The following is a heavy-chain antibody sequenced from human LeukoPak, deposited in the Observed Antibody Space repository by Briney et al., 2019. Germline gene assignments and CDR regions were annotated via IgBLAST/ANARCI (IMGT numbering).Heavy chain of an antibody. CDR2: ISSSSSTI. CDR1: GFTFSSYS. CDR3: ARETGMYYDFWSGYYLGD. V-gene: IGHV3-48*01. Sequence: PGGSLRLSCAASGFTFSSYSMNWVRQAPGKGLEWVSYISSSSSTIYYADSVKGRFTISRDNAKNSLYLQMSSLRAEDTAVYYYARETGMYYDFWSGYYLGDWGQGTLVTVSS. J-gene: IGHJ4*02. D-gene: IGHD3-3*01.